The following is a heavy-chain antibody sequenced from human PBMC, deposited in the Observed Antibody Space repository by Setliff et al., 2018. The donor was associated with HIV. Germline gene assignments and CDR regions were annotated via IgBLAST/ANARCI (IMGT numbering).Heavy chain of an antibody. CDR1: GGSISTNSYY. Sequence: SETLSLTCTVSGGSISTNSYYWSWIRQPPGKGLEWLGHIYSSGSTNYNPSLKSRVTISVDTSKNQFSLKLYSVTAADTAVYYCARAYFGSGIYYWGQGTLVTVSS. V-gene: IGHV4-61*05. CDR2: IYSSGST. J-gene: IGHJ4*02. CDR3: ARAYFGSGIYY. D-gene: IGHD3-10*01.